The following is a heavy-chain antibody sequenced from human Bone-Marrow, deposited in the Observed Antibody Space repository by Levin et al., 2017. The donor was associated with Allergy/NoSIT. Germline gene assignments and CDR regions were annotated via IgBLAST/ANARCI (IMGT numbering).Heavy chain of an antibody. CDR3: ASGNYNILTGYFRAAPFDV. J-gene: IGHJ3*01. D-gene: IGHD3-9*01. CDR2: LYYSGTT. CDR1: GAYVTSSDHY. V-gene: IGHV4-39*01. Sequence: PSETLSLTCNVSGAYVTSSDHYWGWIRQSPGKDFEWIGTLYYSGTTYYNPSLKSRVTISQNTSKNQFSLRLSSVTAADTALYLCASGNYNILTGYFRAAPFDVWGQGTLVTVSS.